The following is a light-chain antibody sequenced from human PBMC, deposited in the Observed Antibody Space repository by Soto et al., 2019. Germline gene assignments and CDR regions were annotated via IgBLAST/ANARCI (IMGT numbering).Light chain of an antibody. J-gene: IGKJ1*01. CDR2: GAS. V-gene: IGKV3-20*01. Sequence: EIVLTQSPGTLSLSPGERATLSCRASQSVSSSYLAWYQQKPGQAPRLLIYGASSRATGIPDRFSGSGSGTGLTLTISRMEAEDFAVYYWQQFGSSPVTFGQGTQVEIK. CDR3: QQFGSSPVT. CDR1: QSVSSSY.